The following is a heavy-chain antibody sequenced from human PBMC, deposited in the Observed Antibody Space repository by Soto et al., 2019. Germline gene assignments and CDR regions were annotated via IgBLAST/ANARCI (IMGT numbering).Heavy chain of an antibody. J-gene: IGHJ4*02. CDR3: ARDFAYFDS. D-gene: IGHD3-3*01. V-gene: IGHV4-61*01. CDR1: GGSFTSGSYS. CDR2: VYHTGRT. Sequence: QVQLQESGPGLVKPSETLSLTCTVSGGSFTSGSYSWSWIRQPPGKGLEWIGYVYHTGRTSYDPSLKSRVSISMDTSKNQFSLNLDSVTAADTGVYFCARDFAYFDSWGQGTLVTVSS.